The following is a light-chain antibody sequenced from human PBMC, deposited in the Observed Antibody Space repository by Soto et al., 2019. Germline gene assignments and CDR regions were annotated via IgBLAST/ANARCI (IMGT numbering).Light chain of an antibody. J-gene: IGLJ2*01. CDR1: SSDVGSYNL. V-gene: IGLV2-14*02. CDR2: DVS. CDR3: SSYTSSSTYVV. Sequence: QSALTQPASVSGSPGQSITISCTGTSSDVGSYNLVSWYQQHPGKAPKLIIYDVSNRPSGVSNRFSGSKSGNTASLTISGLQAEDEADYYCSSYTSSSTYVVFGGGTKLTVL.